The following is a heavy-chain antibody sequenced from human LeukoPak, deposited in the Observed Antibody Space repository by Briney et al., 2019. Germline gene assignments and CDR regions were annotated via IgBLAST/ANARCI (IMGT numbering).Heavy chain of an antibody. CDR2: ISYDGSNK. Sequence: GGSLRLSCAASDFSLSSFWMSWVRQAPGKGLEWVAVISYDGSNKYYADSVKGRFTISRDNSKNTLYLQMNSLRAEDTAVYYCAIKFDYWGQGTLVTVSS. V-gene: IGHV3-30*03. CDR3: AIKFDY. J-gene: IGHJ4*02. CDR1: DFSLSSFW.